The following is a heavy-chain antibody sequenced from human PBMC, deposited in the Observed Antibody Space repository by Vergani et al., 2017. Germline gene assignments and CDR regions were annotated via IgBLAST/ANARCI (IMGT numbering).Heavy chain of an antibody. J-gene: IGHJ4*02. Sequence: EVQLLESGGGLVQPGGSLRLSCAASGFTFSSYAMSWVRQAPGKGLEWVSAISGSGGSTYYADSVKGRFTISSDNSKNTLYLQMNSLRAEDTAVYYCATQDCSSTSCYGGGDYWGQGTLVTVSS. CDR3: ATQDCSSTSCYGGGDY. CDR1: GFTFSSYA. CDR2: ISGSGGST. D-gene: IGHD2-2*01. V-gene: IGHV3-23*01.